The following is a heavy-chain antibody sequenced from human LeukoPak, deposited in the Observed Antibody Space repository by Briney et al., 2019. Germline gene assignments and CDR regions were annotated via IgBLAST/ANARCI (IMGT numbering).Heavy chain of an antibody. CDR3: AKEGLKYCTNGVCYTGVDY. CDR1: GFTFSNYA. V-gene: IGHV3-23*01. Sequence: GGSLRLSCAASGFTFSNYAMTWVRQAPGKGLEWVSTISGSAGSTYYADSVKGRFTISRDNSKNTLYLQMNSLRAEDTAVYYCAKEGLKYCTNGVCYTGVDYWGQGTLVTVSS. CDR2: ISGSAGST. D-gene: IGHD2-8*01. J-gene: IGHJ4*02.